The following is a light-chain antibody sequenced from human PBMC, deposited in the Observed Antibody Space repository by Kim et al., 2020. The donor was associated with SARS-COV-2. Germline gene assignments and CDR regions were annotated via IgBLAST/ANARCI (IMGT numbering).Light chain of an antibody. Sequence: SPGQTARITCSGDKLGEKYACWYQQKPGQSPVLVIYQDSKRPSGIPDRFSGSNSGNTATLTISGTQAMDEADYYCQAWDSSTAVFGGGTQLTVL. J-gene: IGLJ2*01. CDR3: QAWDSSTAV. V-gene: IGLV3-1*01. CDR1: KLGEKY. CDR2: QDS.